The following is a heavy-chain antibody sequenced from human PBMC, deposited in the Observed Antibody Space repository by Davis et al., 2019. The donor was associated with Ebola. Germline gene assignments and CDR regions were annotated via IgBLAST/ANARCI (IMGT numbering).Heavy chain of an antibody. V-gene: IGHV3-9*01. Sequence: GGSLRLSCAASGFTFDDYAMHWVRQAPGKGLEWVSGISWNSGSIGYADSVKGRFTISRDNAKNSLYLQMNSLRAEDTALYYCAKSEAVAVSAGYGMDVWGQGTTVTVPS. D-gene: IGHD6-19*01. J-gene: IGHJ6*02. CDR3: AKSEAVAVSAGYGMDV. CDR1: GFTFDDYA. CDR2: ISWNSGSI.